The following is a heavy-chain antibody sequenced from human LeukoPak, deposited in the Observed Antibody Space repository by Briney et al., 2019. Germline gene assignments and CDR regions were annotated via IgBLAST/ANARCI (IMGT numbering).Heavy chain of an antibody. J-gene: IGHJ4*02. V-gene: IGHV3-21*01. Sequence: GGSLRLSCAASGFTFSSYSMNCVRQAPGKGLEWVSCISSSSSYIYYADSVKGRFTISRDNAKNSLYLQMNSLRAEDTAVYYCARGGVYSSRGIDYWGQGTLVTVSS. CDR3: ARGGVYSSRGIDY. CDR1: GFTFSSYS. CDR2: ISSSSSYI. D-gene: IGHD6-13*01.